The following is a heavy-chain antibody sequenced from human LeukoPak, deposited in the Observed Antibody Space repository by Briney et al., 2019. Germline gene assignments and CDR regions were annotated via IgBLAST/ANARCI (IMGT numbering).Heavy chain of an antibody. D-gene: IGHD4-23*01. CDR2: IYYSGST. CDR3: ARIEDYGGNSVNY. V-gene: IGHV4-61*08. J-gene: IGHJ4*02. CDR1: GGSISSGGYY. Sequence: SETLSLTCTVSGGSISSGGYYRSWIRQHPGKGLEWIGYIYYSGSTYYNPSLKSRVTISVDTSKNQFSLKLSSVTAADTAVYYCARIEDYGGNSVNYWGQGTLVTVSS.